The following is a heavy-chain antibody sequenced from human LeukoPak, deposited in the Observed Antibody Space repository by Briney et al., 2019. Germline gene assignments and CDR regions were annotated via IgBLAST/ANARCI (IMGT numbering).Heavy chain of an antibody. D-gene: IGHD2/OR15-2a*01. CDR1: EFTFSNAW. Sequence: GGSLRLSCAASEFTFSNAWMSWVRQAPGKGLEWVTVMSDGGTHTYYADSVKGRFTISRDNSRNTLYLQMNSLRVEDTAVYYCTKEGSMSQWAFDIWGQGTMVTVSS. V-gene: IGHV3-30*18. CDR3: TKEGSMSQWAFDI. CDR2: MSDGGTHT. J-gene: IGHJ3*02.